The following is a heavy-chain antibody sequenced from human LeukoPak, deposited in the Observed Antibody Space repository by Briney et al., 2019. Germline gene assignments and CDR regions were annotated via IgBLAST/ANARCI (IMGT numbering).Heavy chain of an antibody. V-gene: IGHV1-2*02. CDR3: ARGRRELWLFDY. D-gene: IGHD1-26*01. Sequence: GASVKVSCKASGYTFTGYYVHWVRQAPGQGLEWMGWINPNSGGTNYAQKFQGRVTMTRDTSIGTAYLVLSRLTSDDTAVYYCARGRRELWLFDYWGQGTLVTVSS. J-gene: IGHJ4*02. CDR1: GYTFTGYY. CDR2: INPNSGGT.